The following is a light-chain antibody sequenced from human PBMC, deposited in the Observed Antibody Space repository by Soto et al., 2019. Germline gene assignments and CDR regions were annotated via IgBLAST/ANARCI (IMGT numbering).Light chain of an antibody. Sequence: QSVLTQPPSASGTPGQRVTISCSGSSSNIGGNTVNWYQQLPGTTPKLLIYSTNQRPSGVPDRFSGSKSGTSASLAISGLQSEDEADYYCATWDDSLNGVVFGGGTKLTVL. CDR3: ATWDDSLNGVV. J-gene: IGLJ2*01. CDR2: STN. V-gene: IGLV1-44*01. CDR1: SSNIGGNT.